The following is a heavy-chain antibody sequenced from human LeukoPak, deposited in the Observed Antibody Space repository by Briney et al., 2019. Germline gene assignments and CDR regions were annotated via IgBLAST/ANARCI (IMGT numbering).Heavy chain of an antibody. CDR3: VKAILPATILSFNDY. D-gene: IGHD2-2*02. CDR1: GFTFSSYA. V-gene: IGHV3-23*01. CDR2: ISGGGSST. Sequence: GGSLRLSCAASGFTFSSYAMSWVRQAPGKGLEWVSTISGGGSSTYYADSVKGRFAISRDNSKNTLYLQMNSLRAEDTAIYYCVKAILPATILSFNDYWGQGTLVTVSS. J-gene: IGHJ4*02.